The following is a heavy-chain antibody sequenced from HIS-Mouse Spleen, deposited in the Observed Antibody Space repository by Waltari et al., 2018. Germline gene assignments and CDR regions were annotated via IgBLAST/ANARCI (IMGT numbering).Heavy chain of an antibody. J-gene: IGHJ4*02. Sequence: QLQLQESGPGLVKPSETLSLTCTVSCGSISSSSYSWVWIRQPPGKGLAWIGSIYYSGSTYYNTSLKSRVTISVDTSKNQFSLKLSSVTAADTAVYYCARQGDWESLDYWGQGTLVTVSS. CDR3: ARQGDWESLDY. CDR1: CGSISSSSYS. V-gene: IGHV4-39*01. D-gene: IGHD1-26*01. CDR2: IYYSGST.